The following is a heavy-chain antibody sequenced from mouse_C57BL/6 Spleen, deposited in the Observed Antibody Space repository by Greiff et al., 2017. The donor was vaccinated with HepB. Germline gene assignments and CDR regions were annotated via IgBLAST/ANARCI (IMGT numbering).Heavy chain of an antibody. V-gene: IGHV14-4*01. CDR2: IDPENGDT. D-gene: IGHD3-2*02. CDR3: TTSPSGYTTGVAY. CDR1: GFNIKDDY. J-gene: IGHJ3*01. Sequence: EVQLQESGAELVRPGASVKLSCTASGFNIKDDYMHWVKQRPEQGLEWIGWIDPENGDTEYASKFQGKATITADTSSNTAYLQLSSLTSEDTAVYYCTTSPSGYTTGVAYWGQGTLVTVSA.